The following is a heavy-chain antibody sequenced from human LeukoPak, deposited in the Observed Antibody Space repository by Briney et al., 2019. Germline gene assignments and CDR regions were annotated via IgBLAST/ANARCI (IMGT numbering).Heavy chain of an antibody. D-gene: IGHD3-3*01. CDR2: INHSGST. V-gene: IGHV4-34*01. Sequence: GSLRLSCAASGFTVSSNYMSWVRQPPGKGLEWIGEINHSGSTNYNPSLKSRVTISVDTSKNQFSLKLSSVTAADTAVYYCARGIPIFGVVTLNWFDPWGQGTLVTVSS. CDR3: ARGIPIFGVVTLNWFDP. J-gene: IGHJ5*02. CDR1: GFTVSSNY.